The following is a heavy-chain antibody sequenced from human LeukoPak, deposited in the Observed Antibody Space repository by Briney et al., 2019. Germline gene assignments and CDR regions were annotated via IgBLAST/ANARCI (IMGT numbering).Heavy chain of an antibody. CDR3: ARGPDYDILADYFDY. CDR2: ISGSGGST. Sequence: GGSLRLSCAASGFTFSSYAMSWVRQAPGKGLEWVSAISGSGGSTYYADSVRGRFTISRDNSKNTLFLQMNSLRPEDTAVYYCARGPDYDILADYFDYWGQGTLVTVSS. D-gene: IGHD3-9*01. V-gene: IGHV3-23*01. CDR1: GFTFSSYA. J-gene: IGHJ4*02.